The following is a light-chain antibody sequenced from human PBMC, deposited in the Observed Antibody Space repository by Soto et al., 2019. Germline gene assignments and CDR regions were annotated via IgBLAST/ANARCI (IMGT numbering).Light chain of an antibody. CDR3: DSYTSSSAYV. CDR2: DVT. J-gene: IGLJ1*01. CDR1: SSDVGGFNY. V-gene: IGLV2-14*03. Sequence: QSALTQPASVSGSPGQSITISCTGTSSDVGGFNYVSWYQQHPGKAPKLMIYDVTNRPAGVSYRFSGSKSGNTASLTISGRQAEDDADYYCDSYTSSSAYVFGTGTQLTVL.